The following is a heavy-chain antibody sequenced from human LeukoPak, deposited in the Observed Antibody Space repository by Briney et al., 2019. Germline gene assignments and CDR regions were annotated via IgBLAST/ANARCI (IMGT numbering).Heavy chain of an antibody. D-gene: IGHD2-15*01. J-gene: IGHJ2*01. CDR3: ANTGYCSGGSCYSKVDGYFDL. CDR1: GGSISSYY. V-gene: IGHV4-59*01. Sequence: PSETLSLTCTVSGGSISSYYWSWIRQPPGKGLEWIGYIYYSGSTNYNPSLKSRVTISVDTSKNQFSLKLSSVTAADTAVYYCANTGYCSGGSCYSKVDGYFDLWGRGTLVTVS. CDR2: IYYSGST.